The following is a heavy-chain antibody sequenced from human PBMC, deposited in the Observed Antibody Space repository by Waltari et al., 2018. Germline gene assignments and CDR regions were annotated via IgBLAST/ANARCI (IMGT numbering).Heavy chain of an antibody. J-gene: IGHJ3*02. CDR2: ISSTSSKI. CDR3: ARDSARNYDYISGGHAFDI. CDR1: GFTLRTYN. Sequence: EVQLVESVGGLVKPGGSLRLSCAASGFTLRTYNLNCVRQAPGKGLEWVSSISSTSSKIYYEDSVKGRFTISRDNANNSLYLQMSSLRAEDTAIYYCARDSARNYDYISGGHAFDIWGQGTMITVSS. D-gene: IGHD3-16*01. V-gene: IGHV3-21*02.